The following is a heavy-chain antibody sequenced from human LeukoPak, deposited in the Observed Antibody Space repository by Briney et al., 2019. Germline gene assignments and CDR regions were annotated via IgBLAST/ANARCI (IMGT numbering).Heavy chain of an antibody. CDR1: GLTVSSNF. CDR2: IYGGGST. Sequence: GGSLRLSCAATGLTVSSNFMSWVRQAPGKGLEWVSVIYGGGSTYYADSVKGRFTISRDTPKNTLYLQMNSLRVEDTAVYYCARVKGWWYFDLWGRGTQVTVSS. V-gene: IGHV3-53*01. CDR3: ARVKGWWYFDL. J-gene: IGHJ2*01. D-gene: IGHD5-24*01.